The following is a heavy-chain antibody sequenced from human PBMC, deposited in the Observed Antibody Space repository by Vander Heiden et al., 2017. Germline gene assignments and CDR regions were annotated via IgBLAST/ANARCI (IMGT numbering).Heavy chain of an antibody. D-gene: IGHD3-3*01. V-gene: IGHV1-69*01. CDR2: ISPIFGTA. CDR1: GGTFSSYA. Sequence: QVQLVQSGAEVKKPGSSVKVSCKASGGTFSSYAISWVRQAPGQGLEWMGGISPIFGTANDEQKFQGRVTITADESTSTAYMELSSLRSEDTAVYYCARSGVSVLRFLEWINNWFDPWGQGTLVTVSS. J-gene: IGHJ5*02. CDR3: ARSGVSVLRFLEWINNWFDP.